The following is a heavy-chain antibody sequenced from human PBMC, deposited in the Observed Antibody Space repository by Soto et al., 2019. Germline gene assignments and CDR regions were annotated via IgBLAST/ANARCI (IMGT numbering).Heavy chain of an antibody. CDR3: SGGHYIAVAGTDDY. CDR2: IYYSGST. Sequence: SETLSLTCTVSGGSISSSSYYWGWIRQPPGKGLEWIGSIYYSGSTYYNPSLKSRVTISVDTSKNQFSLKLSSVTAADTAVYYCSGGHYIAVAGTDDYWGQGTLVTVSS. D-gene: IGHD6-19*01. V-gene: IGHV4-39*01. CDR1: GGSISSSSYY. J-gene: IGHJ4*02.